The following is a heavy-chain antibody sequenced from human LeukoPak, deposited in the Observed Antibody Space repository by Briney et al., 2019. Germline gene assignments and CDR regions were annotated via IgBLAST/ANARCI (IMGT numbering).Heavy chain of an antibody. D-gene: IGHD3-3*01. CDR3: AKVKDDFWSGYYTLPTYTEYYYYGMDV. CDR1: GFTFSSYA. V-gene: IGHV3-23*01. Sequence: GGSLRLSCAASGFTFSSYAMSWVRQAPGKGLEWVSAISGGGGSTYYADSVKGRFTISRDNSKDTLYLQMNSLRAEDTAVYYCAKVKDDFWSGYYTLPTYTEYYYYGMDVWGQGTTVTVSS. J-gene: IGHJ6*02. CDR2: ISGGGGST.